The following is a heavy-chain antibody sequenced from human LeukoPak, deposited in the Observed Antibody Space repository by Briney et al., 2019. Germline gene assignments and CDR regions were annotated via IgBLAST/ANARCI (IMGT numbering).Heavy chain of an antibody. CDR2: INHSGST. V-gene: IGHV4-34*01. D-gene: IGHD5-18*01. J-gene: IGHJ4*02. CDR3: ARGGRAMAPFDY. Sequence: SETLSLTCAVYGGSFSGYYWSWIRQPPGKGLEWIGEINHSGSTNYNPSLKSRVTISVDTSKNQFSLKLSSVTAADTAVYYCARGGRAMAPFDYWGQGTLVTVSS. CDR1: GGSFSGYY.